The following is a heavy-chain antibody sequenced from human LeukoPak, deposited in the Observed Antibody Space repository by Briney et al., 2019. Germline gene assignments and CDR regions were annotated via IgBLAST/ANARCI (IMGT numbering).Heavy chain of an antibody. CDR2: ISSDGSNK. CDR3: AKDRKNPYDAFNI. CDR1: GFTFSSYG. V-gene: IGHV3-30*18. Sequence: GGSLRLSCAASGFTFSSYGMHWVRQAPGKGLEWMAAISSDGSNKYYADSVKGRFTISRDNSKNTLYLQMNSLSAEDTAVYYCAKDRKNPYDAFNIWGQGTMVTVSS. J-gene: IGHJ3*02. D-gene: IGHD1-14*01.